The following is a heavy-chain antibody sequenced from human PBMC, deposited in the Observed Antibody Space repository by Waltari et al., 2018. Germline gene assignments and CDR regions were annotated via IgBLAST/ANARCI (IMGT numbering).Heavy chain of an antibody. CDR1: GSSILTPSYY. Sequence: QLQLQQSGPPLLKPSETLSHTCAVSGSSILTPSYYCGWLRQPPGKGLEWIGSLSYDANTSYNPSLKRRIAISVDTSKNQFSLQLRSVTAADTAIYYCARPGRVGGGSIMGLDYWGQGTLVTVSS. CDR2: LSYDANT. D-gene: IGHD2-15*01. V-gene: IGHV4-39*01. J-gene: IGHJ4*02. CDR3: ARPGRVGGGSIMGLDY.